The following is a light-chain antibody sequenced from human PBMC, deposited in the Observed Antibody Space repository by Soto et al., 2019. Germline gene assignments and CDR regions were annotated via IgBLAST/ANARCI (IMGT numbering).Light chain of an antibody. CDR2: DDS. V-gene: IGLV2-11*01. J-gene: IGLJ1*01. Sequence: QSALTQPRSVSGSPGQSVTISCTGSFSDIGDYDYVSWYQQHPGEAPKLMISDDSKRPSGVPARFSGSKSGNTASLTISGLQAEDEADYYCCSFAGSKTLYVFGTGTKLTVL. CDR1: FSDIGDYDY. CDR3: CSFAGSKTLYV.